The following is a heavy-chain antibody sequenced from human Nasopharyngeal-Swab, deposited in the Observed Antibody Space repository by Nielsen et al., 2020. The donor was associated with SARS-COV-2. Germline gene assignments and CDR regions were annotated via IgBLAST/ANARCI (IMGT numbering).Heavy chain of an antibody. V-gene: IGHV1-2*06. D-gene: IGHD2-15*01. Sequence: ASVKVSCKASGYTFTGDYMHWVRQAPGQGLEWMGRINPNSGGTNYAQKFQGRVTMTRDTSISTAYMELSRLRSDDTAVYYCVVVARDAFDIWGQGTMVTVSS. CDR1: GYTFTGDY. CDR3: VVVARDAFDI. CDR2: INPNSGGT. J-gene: IGHJ3*02.